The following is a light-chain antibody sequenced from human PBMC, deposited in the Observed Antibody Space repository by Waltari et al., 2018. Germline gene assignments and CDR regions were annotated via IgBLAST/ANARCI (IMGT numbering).Light chain of an antibody. CDR3: STWDYSLSAHV. CDR1: SNNVGSYA. V-gene: IGLV1-44*01. CDR2: GNS. Sequence: QSALTQEASVSGTVGQKVTLSCAGNSNNVGSYAVGWYQQLSHGAPKIVILGNSLPSGIPDRFSGSKSGTTASLTISCLQPEDEADYYCSTWDYSLSAHVFGGGTKLTVL. J-gene: IGLJ3*02.